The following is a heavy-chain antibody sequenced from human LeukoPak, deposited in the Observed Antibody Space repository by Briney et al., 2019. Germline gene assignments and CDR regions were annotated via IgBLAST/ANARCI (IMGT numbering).Heavy chain of an antibody. D-gene: IGHD3-3*01. CDR3: ASLKTYEKYFDY. J-gene: IGHJ4*02. CDR1: GGSISSYY. V-gene: IGHV4-59*01. CDR2: IYYSGST. Sequence: SETLSLTCTVSGGSISSYYWSWIRQPPGKGLEWIGYIYYSGSTNYNPSLKSRVTISVDTSKNQFSLKLSSVTAADTAVYYCASLKTYEKYFDYWGQGTLVTVSS.